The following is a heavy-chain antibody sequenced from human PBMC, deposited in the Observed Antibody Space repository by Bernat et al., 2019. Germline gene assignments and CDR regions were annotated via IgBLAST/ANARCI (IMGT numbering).Heavy chain of an antibody. J-gene: IGHJ4*02. Sequence: EVQLVESGGGLVKPGGSLRLSCAASGFTFSSYSMNWVRQAPGKGLEWVSSISSSSSSYIYYADSVKGRFTISRDNAKNSLYLQMNSLRAEDTAVYYCARGYSGPYYYDAMNDYWGQGTLVTVSS. CDR2: ISSSSSSYI. CDR3: ARGYSGPYYYDAMNDY. D-gene: IGHD5-12*01. V-gene: IGHV3-21*01. CDR1: GFTFSSYS.